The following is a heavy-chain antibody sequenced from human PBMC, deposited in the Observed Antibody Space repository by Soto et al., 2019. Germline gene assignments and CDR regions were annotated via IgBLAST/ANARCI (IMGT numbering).Heavy chain of an antibody. D-gene: IGHD2-2*01. J-gene: IGHJ4*02. V-gene: IGHV4-30-4*01. CDR3: ARVLVVSVAKYNFDY. CDR2: IYYRGST. Sequence: SQSLSLTWTVPGGSISSGDSYWSWIRQPPGKRLEWIGYIYYRGSTYYNPSLKSRLTISVDTSKNQFSLKLSSVTAAETAVYYCARVLVVSVAKYNFDYWGQGTLATASS. CDR1: GGSISSGDSY.